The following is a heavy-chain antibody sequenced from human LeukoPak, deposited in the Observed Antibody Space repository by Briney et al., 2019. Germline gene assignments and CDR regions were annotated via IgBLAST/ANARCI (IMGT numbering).Heavy chain of an antibody. Sequence: PGRSLRLSCAASGFTFSGYAMSWVRQAPGKGLEWVSAISGSGGSTYYADSVKGRFTISRDNSKNTLYLQMNSLRAEDTAVYYCAKGHLPRSLYGYFDYWGQGTLVTVSS. CDR3: AKGHLPRSLYGYFDY. J-gene: IGHJ4*02. CDR2: ISGSGGST. D-gene: IGHD3-10*01. CDR1: GFTFSGYA. V-gene: IGHV3-23*01.